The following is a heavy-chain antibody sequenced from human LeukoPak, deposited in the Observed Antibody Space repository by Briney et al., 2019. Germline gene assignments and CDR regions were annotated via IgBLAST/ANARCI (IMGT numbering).Heavy chain of an antibody. CDR1: GGSFSGYY. V-gene: IGHV4-34*01. CDR2: INHSRST. D-gene: IGHD3-10*01. Sequence: SETLSLTCAVYGGSFSGYYWSWIRQPPGKGLEWIGEINHSRSTNYNPSLKSRVTISVDTSKNQFSLKLSSVTAADTAVYYCARENGSGYDYWGQGTLVTVSS. CDR3: ARENGSGYDY. J-gene: IGHJ4*02.